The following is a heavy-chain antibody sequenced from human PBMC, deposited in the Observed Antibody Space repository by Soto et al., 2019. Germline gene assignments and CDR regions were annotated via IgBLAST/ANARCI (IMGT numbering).Heavy chain of an antibody. CDR1: GGSIGSGDYY. J-gene: IGHJ4*02. Sequence: QVQLKESGPGLVKPSQTLSPTCSVPGGSIGSGDYYWRWVRQSPGKGLEWIGYIYYTGNTYYNPSLGSRVTFSVDTSQNQLSLRLSDVTVADTAVYYCARDSRRRADSGTRPLYYFDYWGQGTLVTVSS. D-gene: IGHD1-26*01. CDR2: IYYTGNT. CDR3: ARDSRRRADSGTRPLYYFDY. V-gene: IGHV4-30-4*01.